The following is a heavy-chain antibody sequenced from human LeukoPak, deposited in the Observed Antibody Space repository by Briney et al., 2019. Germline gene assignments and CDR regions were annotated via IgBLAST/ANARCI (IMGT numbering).Heavy chain of an antibody. D-gene: IGHD7-27*01. J-gene: IGHJ6*03. CDR2: IYQSGST. Sequence: SETLSLTCTVSGYSISSGYYWGWIRQPPGKGLEWIGSIYQSGSTYYNPSLKSRVTISVDTSKNQFSLKLSSVTAADAAVYYCARHIDLLGIIDYYYYMDVWGKGTTVTVSS. V-gene: IGHV4-38-2*02. CDR3: ARHIDLLGIIDYYYYMDV. CDR1: GYSISSGYY.